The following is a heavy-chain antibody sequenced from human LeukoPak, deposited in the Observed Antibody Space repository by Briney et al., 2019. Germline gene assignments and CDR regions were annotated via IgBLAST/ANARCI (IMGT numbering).Heavy chain of an antibody. V-gene: IGHV3-30*18. CDR2: ISYDGSNQ. CDR3: AKDKGGGYGNDAFDI. CDR1: GFTFSNYG. D-gene: IGHD3-16*01. J-gene: IGHJ3*02. Sequence: GKSLRLSCAASGFTFSNYGMHWVRQAPGKGLEWVAVISYDGSNQYYADSVKGRFTISRDNSKNTLYLQMNSLRAEDTTVYYCAKDKGGGYGNDAFDIWGRGTMVTVSS.